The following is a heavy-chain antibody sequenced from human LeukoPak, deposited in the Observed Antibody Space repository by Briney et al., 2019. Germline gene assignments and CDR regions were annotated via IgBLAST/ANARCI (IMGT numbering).Heavy chain of an antibody. D-gene: IGHD3-22*01. Sequence: SETLSLTCTVSGGSISSYYRSWIRQPPGKGLEWIGYIYYSGSTNYNPSLKSRVTISVDTSKNQFSLKLSSVTAADTAVYYCARETYYYDSSGYYERSHAFDIWGQGTMVTVSS. CDR2: IYYSGST. CDR3: ARETYYYDSSGYYERSHAFDI. J-gene: IGHJ3*02. V-gene: IGHV4-59*01. CDR1: GGSISSYY.